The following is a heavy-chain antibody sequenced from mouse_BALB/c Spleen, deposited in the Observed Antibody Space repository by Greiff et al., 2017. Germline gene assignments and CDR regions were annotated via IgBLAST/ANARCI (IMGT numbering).Heavy chain of an antibody. D-gene: IGHD1-1*01. Sequence: VHLVESGPGLVAPSQSLSITCTVSGFSLTSYGVHWVRQPPGKGLEWLGVIWAGGSTNYNSALMSRLSISKDNSKSQVFLKMNSLQTDDTAMYYCARDYYDEGDAMDYWGQGTSVTVSS. CDR2: IWAGGST. J-gene: IGHJ4*01. CDR3: ARDYYDEGDAMDY. V-gene: IGHV2-9*02. CDR1: GFSLTSYG.